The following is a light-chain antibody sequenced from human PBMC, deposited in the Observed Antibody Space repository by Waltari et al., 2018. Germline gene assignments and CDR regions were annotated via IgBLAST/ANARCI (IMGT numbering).Light chain of an antibody. CDR3: MQSQEAPIT. J-gene: IGKJ5*01. V-gene: IGKV2D-29*01. Sequence: IVMTQTPLSLSVTHGQPASISCKTRQRLLHPTGRTFLYWFLQRPGQPPQPLIYEVSNRFSGVPDRFSGSEAGTDFTLKISRVEAEDFGVYYCMQSQEAPITFGQGTRLEIK. CDR2: EVS. CDR1: QRLLHPTGRTF.